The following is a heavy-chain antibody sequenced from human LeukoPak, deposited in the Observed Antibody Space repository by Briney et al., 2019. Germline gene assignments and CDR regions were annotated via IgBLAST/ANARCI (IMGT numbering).Heavy chain of an antibody. CDR3: AKSGSSSTSWFDY. CDR2: ISGSGGST. J-gene: IGHJ4*02. V-gene: IGHV3-23*01. CDR1: GFTFSSYA. D-gene: IGHD2-2*01. Sequence: GGSLRLSCAASGFTFSSYAMSWVRQAPGKGLEWVSAISGSGGSTYYADSVKGRFTISRDNSKNTLYLQLNSLRAEDTAVYYCAKSGSSSTSWFDYWGQGTLVTVSS.